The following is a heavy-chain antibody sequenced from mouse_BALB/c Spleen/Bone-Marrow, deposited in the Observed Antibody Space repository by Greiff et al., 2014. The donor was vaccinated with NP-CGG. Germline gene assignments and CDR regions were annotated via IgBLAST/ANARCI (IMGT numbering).Heavy chain of an antibody. CDR1: GYTFTSYV. CDR3: ARSEYFGISYDY. CDR2: INPYNDGT. J-gene: IGHJ2*01. Sequence: VQLKESGPELVKPGASVKMSCKASGYTFTSYVMHWMKQKPGQGLEWIGYINPYNDGTKYNETFKGKATLTSDKSSSTAYMDLSSLTSEDSAVYFCARSEYFGISYDYWGQGTTLTVSS. V-gene: IGHV1-14*01. D-gene: IGHD1-1*01.